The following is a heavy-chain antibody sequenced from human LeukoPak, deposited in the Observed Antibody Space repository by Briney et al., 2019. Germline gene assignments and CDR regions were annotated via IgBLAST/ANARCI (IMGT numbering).Heavy chain of an antibody. CDR2: INHSGST. CDR1: GGSISGYY. J-gene: IGHJ4*02. Sequence: SETLSLTCTVSGGSISGYYWSWIRQPPGKGLEWIGEINHSGSTNYNPSLKSRVTISVDTSKNQFSLKLSSVTAADTAVYYCARVVRWLLAPKHFDYWGQGTLVTVSS. V-gene: IGHV4-34*01. D-gene: IGHD4-23*01. CDR3: ARVVRWLLAPKHFDY.